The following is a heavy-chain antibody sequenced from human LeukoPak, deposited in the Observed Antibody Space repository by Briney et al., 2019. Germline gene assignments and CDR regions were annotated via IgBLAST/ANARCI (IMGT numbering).Heavy chain of an antibody. CDR3: ARDSVDCSSTSCLLDYYYGMDV. Sequence: ASVKVSCKASGYTFTGYYMHWVRQAPGQGLEWMGWINPNSGGTNYAQRFQGRVTMTRDTSISTAYMELSRLRSDDTAVYYCARDSVDCSSTSCLLDYYYGMDVWGQGTTVTVSS. J-gene: IGHJ6*02. CDR1: GYTFTGYY. CDR2: INPNSGGT. V-gene: IGHV1-2*02. D-gene: IGHD2-2*01.